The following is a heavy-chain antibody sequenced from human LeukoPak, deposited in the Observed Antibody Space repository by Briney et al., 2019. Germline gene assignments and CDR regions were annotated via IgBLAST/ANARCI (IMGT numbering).Heavy chain of an antibody. D-gene: IGHD2-2*01. CDR3: VGARSSLWSRQVSIWFDP. CDR1: GFTFSHHW. V-gene: IGHV3-7*01. CDR2: INVDGSEK. Sequence: GSLRLSCSGSGFTFSHHWMTWVRQAPGKGLEWVANINVDGSEKFYGDSVQGRFTISRDNAKNSLYLLLNSLRSEDTATYFCVGARSSLWSRQVSIWFDPWGQGTLVTVSP. J-gene: IGHJ5*02.